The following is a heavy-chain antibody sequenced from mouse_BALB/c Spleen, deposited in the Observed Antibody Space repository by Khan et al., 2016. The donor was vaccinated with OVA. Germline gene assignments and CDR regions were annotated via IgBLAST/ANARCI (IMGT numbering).Heavy chain of an antibody. CDR2: INPSNGYT. J-gene: IGHJ3*01. CDR1: GYTFTTYT. V-gene: IGHV1-4*01. D-gene: IGHD2-14*01. CDR3: AREGAYSRSDGWFSY. Sequence: QMQLEESGAELARPGASVKMSCKASGYTFTTYTMHWVKQRPGQGLEWIGYINPSNGYTNYNQKFKDKSTLTADKSSSTAYMQLSSLTSDYSAVYYCAREGAYSRSDGWFSYWGQGTLVTVSA.